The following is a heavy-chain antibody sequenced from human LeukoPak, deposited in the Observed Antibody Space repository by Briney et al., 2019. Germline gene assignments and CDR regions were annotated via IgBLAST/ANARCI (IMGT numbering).Heavy chain of an antibody. CDR3: ARDGGYYGSGSYLDV. J-gene: IGHJ6*04. D-gene: IGHD3-10*01. V-gene: IGHV4-39*07. Sequence: SETLSLTCTVSGGSISSSSYYWGWIRQPPGKGLEWIGSIYYSWSTYYNPSLKSRVTISVDTSKNQFSLKLSSVTAADTAVYYCARDGGYYGSGSYLDVWGKGTTVTVSS. CDR2: IYYSWST. CDR1: GGSISSSSYY.